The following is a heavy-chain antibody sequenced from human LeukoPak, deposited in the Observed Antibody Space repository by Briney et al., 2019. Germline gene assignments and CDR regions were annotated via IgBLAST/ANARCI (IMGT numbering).Heavy chain of an antibody. CDR3: ARETLLGAFDI. V-gene: IGHV4-59*01. J-gene: IGHJ3*02. CDR2: ISYSGST. Sequence: PSETLSLTCTVSGGSISSYYWSWIRQPPGKGLEWIGYISYSGSTNYNPSLKSRVTISVDTSKNQFSLKLSSVTAADTAVYYCARETLLGAFDIWGQGTMVTVSS. D-gene: IGHD7-27*01. CDR1: GGSISSYY.